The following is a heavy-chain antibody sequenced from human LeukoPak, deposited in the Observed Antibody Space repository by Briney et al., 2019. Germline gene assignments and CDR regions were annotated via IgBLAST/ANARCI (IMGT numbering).Heavy chain of an antibody. CDR3: ARDQFKTDCSSTSCPPST. D-gene: IGHD2-2*01. J-gene: IGHJ5*02. CDR2: ISYDGSNK. CDR1: GFTFSNYA. Sequence: PGGSLRLSCAASGFTFSNYAMPWVRQAPGKGLEWVAVISYDGSNKYYADSVKGRFTISRDNSKNTLYLQMNSLRAEDTAVYYCARDQFKTDCSSTSCPPSTWGQGTLVTVSS. V-gene: IGHV3-30*01.